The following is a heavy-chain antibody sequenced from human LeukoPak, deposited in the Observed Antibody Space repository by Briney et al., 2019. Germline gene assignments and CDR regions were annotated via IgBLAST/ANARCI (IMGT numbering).Heavy chain of an antibody. CDR1: GFTFRNYA. CDR2: VSDSGDAT. Sequence: PGGSLRLSCAASGFTFRNYAMSWVRQPPGKGLEWVSAVSDSGDATRYADSVKGRFTISRDNSKDTLFLQMNSLRAEDTAIYYCAKSDCGGDGCKLLNYWGQGTLVTVSS. D-gene: IGHD2-21*01. CDR3: AKSDCGGDGCKLLNY. J-gene: IGHJ4*02. V-gene: IGHV3-23*01.